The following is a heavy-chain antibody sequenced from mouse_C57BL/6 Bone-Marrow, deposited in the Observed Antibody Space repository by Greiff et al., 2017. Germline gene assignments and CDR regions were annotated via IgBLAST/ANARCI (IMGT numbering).Heavy chain of an antibody. CDR3: ARHYGNSAWFAY. Sequence: EVQRVESGGDLVKPGGSLKLSCAASGFTFSSYGMSWVRQTPDKRLEWVATISSGGSYTYYPDSVKGRFTISRDNAKNTLYLQMSSLKSEDTAMYYCARHYGNSAWFAYWGQGTLVTVS. J-gene: IGHJ3*01. CDR2: ISSGGSYT. V-gene: IGHV5-6*01. D-gene: IGHD2-1*01. CDR1: GFTFSSYG.